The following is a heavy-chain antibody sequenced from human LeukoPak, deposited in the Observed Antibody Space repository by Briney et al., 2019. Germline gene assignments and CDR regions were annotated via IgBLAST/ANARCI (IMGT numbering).Heavy chain of an antibody. V-gene: IGHV1-18*01. CDR2: ISAYNGNT. Sequence: GASVKVSCKASGYTFTSYGISWVRQAPGQGLEWMGWISAYNGNTNYAQKLQGRVTMTTDTSTSTAYMELRSLRSDDTAVYYCARAPFATMARGVIPYWFDPWGQGTLVTVSS. CDR1: GYTFTSYG. D-gene: IGHD3-10*01. CDR3: ARAPFATMARGVIPYWFDP. J-gene: IGHJ5*02.